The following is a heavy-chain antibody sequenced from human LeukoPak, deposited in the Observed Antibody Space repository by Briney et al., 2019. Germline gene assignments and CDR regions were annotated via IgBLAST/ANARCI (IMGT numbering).Heavy chain of an antibody. V-gene: IGHV4-34*01. Sequence: SETLSLTCAVYGGSFSGYYWSWIRQPPGKGLEWIGEINHSGSTNYNPSLKSRVTTSVDTSKNQFSLKLSSVTAADTAVYYCARDSGSSWYNRGDYWGQGTLVTVSS. CDR3: ARDSGSSWYNRGDY. CDR1: GGSFSGYY. D-gene: IGHD6-13*01. J-gene: IGHJ4*02. CDR2: INHSGST.